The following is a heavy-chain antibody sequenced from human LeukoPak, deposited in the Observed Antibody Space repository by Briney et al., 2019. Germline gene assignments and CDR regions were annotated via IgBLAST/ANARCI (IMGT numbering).Heavy chain of an antibody. V-gene: IGHV3-23*01. CDR2: ISGSGGST. CDR1: GFTFSSYG. CDR3: AKVYDSSGYYYSGDY. Sequence: GGSLRLSCAASGFTFSSYGMSWVRQAPGKGLEWVSAISGSGGSTYYADSVKGRFTISRDNSKNTLYLQMNSLRAEDTAVYYCAKVYDSSGYYYSGDYWGQGTLVTVSS. J-gene: IGHJ4*02. D-gene: IGHD3-22*01.